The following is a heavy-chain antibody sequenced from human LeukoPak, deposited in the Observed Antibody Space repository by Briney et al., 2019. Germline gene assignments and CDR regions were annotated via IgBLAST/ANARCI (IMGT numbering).Heavy chain of an antibody. V-gene: IGHV4-34*01. CDR1: GGSISGYY. J-gene: IGHJ4*02. Sequence: SETLSLTCTVSGGSISGYYWSWIRQPPGKGLEWIGEINHSGSTNYNPSLKSRVTISVDTSKNQFSLKLSSVTAADTAVYYCARGLSSSGYYYGDHYWGQGTLVTVSS. D-gene: IGHD3-22*01. CDR3: ARGLSSSGYYYGDHY. CDR2: INHSGST.